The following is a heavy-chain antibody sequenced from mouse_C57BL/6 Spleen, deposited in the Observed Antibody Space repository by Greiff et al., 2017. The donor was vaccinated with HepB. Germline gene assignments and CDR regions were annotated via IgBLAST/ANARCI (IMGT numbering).Heavy chain of an antibody. CDR1: GYTFTSYW. Sequence: VQLQQPGAELVRPGTSVKLSCKASGYTFTSYWMHWVKQRPGQGLEWIGVIDPSDSYTNYNQKFKGKATLTVDTSSSTAYMKLSSLTSEDSAVYYCAKWAITTVVASDYWGQGTTLTVSS. CDR3: AKWAITTVVASDY. V-gene: IGHV1-59*01. D-gene: IGHD1-1*01. J-gene: IGHJ2*01. CDR2: IDPSDSYT.